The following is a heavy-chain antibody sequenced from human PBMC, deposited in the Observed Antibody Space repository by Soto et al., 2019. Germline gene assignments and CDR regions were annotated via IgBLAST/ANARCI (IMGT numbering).Heavy chain of an antibody. CDR3: ARDHKWVQWDFLDY. D-gene: IGHD1-1*01. J-gene: IGHJ4*02. CDR2: ISYDGKTK. Sequence: QVRLVESGGGVVQPGGSLRLSCATSGFTFGNYAMHWVRQAPGKGLEWVALISYDGKTKDYADFVRERFTISRDNSKNTLWLQMSSLRPDDTAVYYCARDHKWVQWDFLDYWGQGSLVTVSS. CDR1: GFTFGNYA. V-gene: IGHV3-30*04.